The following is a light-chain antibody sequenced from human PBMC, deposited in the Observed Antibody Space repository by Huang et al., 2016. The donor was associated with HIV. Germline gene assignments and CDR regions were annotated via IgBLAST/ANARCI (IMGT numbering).Light chain of an antibody. V-gene: IGKV1-NL1*01. CDR2: AAS. Sequence: DIQMTQSPSSLSASVGDRVTITCRASQGISNSLAWYQQKPGKAPNLLLFAASRLQSGVPSRFSGSDSGTDYTLTITSMQPEDFATYYCLQYYTTLGTFGQGTNVEIK. CDR1: QGISNS. CDR3: LQYYTTLGT. J-gene: IGKJ1*01.